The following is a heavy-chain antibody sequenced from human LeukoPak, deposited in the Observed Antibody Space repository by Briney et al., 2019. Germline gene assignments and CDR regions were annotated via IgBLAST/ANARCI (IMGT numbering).Heavy chain of an antibody. CDR2: IKQDGSEK. CDR3: ARGGYYDFWSGYYYFDY. V-gene: IGHV3-7*01. Sequence: TGGSLRLSCIASGFTFSNAWMSWVRQAPGKGLEWVANIKQDGSEKYYVDSVKGRFTISRDNAKNSLYLQMNSLRAEDTAVYYCARGGYYDFWSGYYYFDYWGQGTLVTVSS. J-gene: IGHJ4*02. CDR1: GFTFSNAW. D-gene: IGHD3-3*01.